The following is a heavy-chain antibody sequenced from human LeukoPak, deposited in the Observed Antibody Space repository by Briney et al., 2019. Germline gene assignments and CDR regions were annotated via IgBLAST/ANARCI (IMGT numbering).Heavy chain of an antibody. Sequence: GGSLRLSCAASGFTFNNFPMSWARQAPGKGLEWVSFISGSGADTHYADSVKGRFTISRDDSKNTLYLQMNSLRAEDTAVFYCVKGGWLDYWGQGALVTVSS. CDR1: GFTFNNFP. D-gene: IGHD6-19*01. V-gene: IGHV3-23*01. J-gene: IGHJ4*02. CDR3: VKGGWLDY. CDR2: ISGSGADT.